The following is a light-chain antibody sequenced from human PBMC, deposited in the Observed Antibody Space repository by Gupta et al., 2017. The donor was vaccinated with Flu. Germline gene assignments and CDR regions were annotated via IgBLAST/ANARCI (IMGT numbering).Light chain of an antibody. CDR2: AAS. V-gene: IGKV1-39*01. Sequence: DIQMTQSPSSLSASVGDRVTITCRASQSISSILNWYQQKPGKAPKLLIYAASSLQSGFPSRFSGSGSGTDFTLTISSLQPEDFATYYCQQSYSTPRTFGQGTKVEIK. CDR1: QSISSI. J-gene: IGKJ1*01. CDR3: QQSYSTPRT.